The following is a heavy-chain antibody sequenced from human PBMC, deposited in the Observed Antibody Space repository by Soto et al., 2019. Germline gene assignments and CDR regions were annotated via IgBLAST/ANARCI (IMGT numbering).Heavy chain of an antibody. CDR1: GFTFDDYA. V-gene: IGHV3-9*01. Sequence: EVQLVESGGGLVQPGRSLRLSCAASGFTFDDYAMHWDRQAPGKGLEWVSGISWNSGSIGYADSVKGRFTISRDNAKNSRYLQMSRLGGEDTALYDCGIRPMLVVGPGDFDYGGQGTLVTVSS. D-gene: IGHD3-22*01. J-gene: IGHJ4*02. CDR2: ISWNSGSI. CDR3: GIRPMLVVGPGDFDY.